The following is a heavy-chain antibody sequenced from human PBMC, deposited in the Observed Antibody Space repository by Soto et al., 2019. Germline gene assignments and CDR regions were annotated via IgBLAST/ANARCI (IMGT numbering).Heavy chain of an antibody. Sequence: EVQLLESGGGLVQPGGSLRLSCAASGFAFSSYAMSWVRQAPGRGLEGVSSISGITSGTYYADAGKGRFTISGDNSNNTHNIKRTSRRAENTAVFSGAKTGEFIAPFNYWGQEALST. CDR2: ISGITSGT. CDR1: GFAFSSYA. CDR3: AKTGEFIAPFNY. J-gene: IGHJ4*03. D-gene: IGHD3-16*02. V-gene: IGHV3-23*01.